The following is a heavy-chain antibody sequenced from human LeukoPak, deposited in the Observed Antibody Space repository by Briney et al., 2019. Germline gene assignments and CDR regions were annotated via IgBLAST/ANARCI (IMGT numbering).Heavy chain of an antibody. CDR1: GFTFSSYG. D-gene: IGHD1-26*01. CDR2: ASYDGSTK. CDR3: ARDSGSYYSPTFDY. V-gene: IGHV3-30*03. J-gene: IGHJ4*02. Sequence: GGSLRLSCAATGFTFSSYGMHWVRQAPGKGLQWVVGASYDGSTKYYADSVKGRFTISRDNSKNTLYLQMNSLRAEDTAVYYCARDSGSYYSPTFDYWGQGTLVTVSS.